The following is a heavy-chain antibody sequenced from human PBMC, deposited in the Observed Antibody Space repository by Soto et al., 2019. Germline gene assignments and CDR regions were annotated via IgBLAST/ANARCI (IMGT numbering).Heavy chain of an antibody. Sequence: DVQLLESGGGLIQPGGSLRLSFAASGFTFSDYAMTWVRQAPGKGLEWVSGLGGGGADTYYADSVKGRFTISRDNSKNTLYLQMNSLRAEDTAVYYCAKDAVPYNGQWDCFDPWGQGTLVTVSS. J-gene: IGHJ5*02. CDR1: GFTFSDYA. D-gene: IGHD3-10*01. CDR2: LGGGGADT. CDR3: AKDAVPYNGQWDCFDP. V-gene: IGHV3-23*01.